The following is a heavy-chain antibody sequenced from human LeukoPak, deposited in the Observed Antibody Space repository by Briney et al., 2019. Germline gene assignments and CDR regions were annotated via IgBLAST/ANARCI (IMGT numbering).Heavy chain of an antibody. V-gene: IGHV3-7*01. CDR3: ARAGGTSWADY. CDR2: VKQDGTEK. D-gene: IGHD6-13*01. Sequence: GGSLRLSCAASGFTLRDYWMTWVREAPGEGLEWVANVKQDGTEKFYVDSVKGRFTISRDNGKNSLYLQMNSLRVEDTAIYYCARAGGTSWADYWGQGTLVTVSS. CDR1: GFTLRDYW. J-gene: IGHJ4*02.